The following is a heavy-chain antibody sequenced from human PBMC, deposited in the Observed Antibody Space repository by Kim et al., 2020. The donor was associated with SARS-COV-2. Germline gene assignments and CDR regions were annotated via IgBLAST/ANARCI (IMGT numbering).Heavy chain of an antibody. D-gene: IGHD6-19*01. CDR3: AKSGSGWSKRGNYFDY. Sequence: GGSLRLSCAASGFTFSSYAMSWVRQAPGKGLEWVSVIYSGGSSTYYADSVKGRFTISRDNSKNTLYLQMNSLRAEDTAVYYCAKSGSGWSKRGNYFDYWGQGTLVTVSS. CDR2: IYSGGSST. V-gene: IGHV3-23*03. J-gene: IGHJ4*02. CDR1: GFTFSSYA.